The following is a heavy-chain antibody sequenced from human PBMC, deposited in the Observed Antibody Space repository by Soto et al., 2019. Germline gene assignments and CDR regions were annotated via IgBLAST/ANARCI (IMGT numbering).Heavy chain of an antibody. Sequence: SETLSLTCAVYGGSFSGYYWSWIRQPPGKGLEWIGEINHSGSTNYNPSLKSRVTISVDTSKNQFSLKLSSVTAADTAVYYCARTGEIRYSLQGFDYWGQGTLVTV. J-gene: IGHJ4*02. V-gene: IGHV4-34*01. D-gene: IGHD3-9*01. CDR3: ARTGEIRYSLQGFDY. CDR2: INHSGST. CDR1: GGSFSGYY.